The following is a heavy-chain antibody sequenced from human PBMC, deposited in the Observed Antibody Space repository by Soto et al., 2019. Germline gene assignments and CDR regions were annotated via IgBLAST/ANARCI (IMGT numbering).Heavy chain of an antibody. CDR1: GGSFSGYY. V-gene: IGHV4-34*01. J-gene: IGHJ4*02. CDR3: ARNPTGFTLEY. Sequence: SETLSLTCAVYGGSFSGYYWSWIRQPPGKGLEWIGEVNHSGSTNYNPSLKSRVTISVDTSKDQFSLKLSSVTAADTAVYYCARNPTGFTLEYWGQGTLVTVSS. CDR2: VNHSGST.